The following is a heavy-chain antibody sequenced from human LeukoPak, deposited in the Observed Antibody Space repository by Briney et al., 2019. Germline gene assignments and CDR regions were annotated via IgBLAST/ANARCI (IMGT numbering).Heavy chain of an antibody. CDR1: GFTFRSYS. D-gene: IGHD3-3*01. V-gene: IGHV3-48*01. Sequence: RSLRLSCAASGFTFRSYSMNWVRQAPWKGLDWVSYISSGSHTIYYADAVKGRFTISRDNAKNSLYLQMNSLRTEDTAVYYCAREFVLRFFEGYMDVWGKGTTVTVSS. J-gene: IGHJ6*03. CDR3: AREFVLRFFEGYMDV. CDR2: ISSGSHTI.